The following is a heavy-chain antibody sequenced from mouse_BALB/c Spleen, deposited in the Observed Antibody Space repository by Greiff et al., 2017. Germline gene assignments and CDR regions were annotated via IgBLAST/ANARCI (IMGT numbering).Heavy chain of an antibody. CDR3: ARDPDGYYFDY. J-gene: IGHJ2*01. V-gene: IGHV7-3*02. CDR2: IRNKANGYTT. D-gene: IGHD2-3*01. CDR1: GFTFTDYY. Sequence: EVQGVESGGGLVQPGGSLRLSCATSGFTFTDYYMSWVRQPPGKALEWLGFIRNKANGYTTEYSASVKGRFTISRDNSQSILYLQMNTLRAEDSATYYCARDPDGYYFDYWGQDTTLTVSS.